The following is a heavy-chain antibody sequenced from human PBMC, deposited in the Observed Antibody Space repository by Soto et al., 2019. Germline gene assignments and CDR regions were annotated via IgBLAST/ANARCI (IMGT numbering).Heavy chain of an antibody. CDR2: INAGNGNT. V-gene: IGHV1-3*01. D-gene: IGHD2-15*01. J-gene: IGHJ4*02. CDR3: ARGPGGPDGPGDY. CDR1: GYTFTSYA. Sequence: QVQLVQSGAEVKKPGASVKVSCKASGYTFTSYAMHWVRQAPGQRLEWMGWINAGNGNTKYSQKFQDRVTITRDTSASTAYMELSSLRSEDTAVYYCARGPGGPDGPGDYWGQGTLGTVSS.